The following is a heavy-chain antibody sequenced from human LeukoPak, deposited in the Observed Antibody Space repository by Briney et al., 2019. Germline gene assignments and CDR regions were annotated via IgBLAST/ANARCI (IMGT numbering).Heavy chain of an antibody. CDR1: GFTFSSYG. D-gene: IGHD2-2*01. J-gene: IGHJ4*02. CDR2: ISYDGSNK. V-gene: IGHV3-30*18. Sequence: GGSLRLSCAASGFTFSSYGMHWVRQAPGKGLEWVAVISYDGSNKYYADSVKGRFTISRDNSKNTLYLQMNSLRAEDTAVYYCAKDSGGFIVVVPAVHFDYWGQGTLATVSS. CDR3: AKDSGGFIVVVPAVHFDY.